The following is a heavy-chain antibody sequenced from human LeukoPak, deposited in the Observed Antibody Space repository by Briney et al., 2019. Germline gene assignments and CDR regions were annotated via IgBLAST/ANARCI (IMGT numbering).Heavy chain of an antibody. CDR1: GFTSSSYG. J-gene: IGHJ4*02. CDR3: ARETIAAAGRCFDY. D-gene: IGHD6-13*01. V-gene: IGHV3-33*01. Sequence: GGSLRLSCAASGFTSSSYGMHWVRQAPGKGLEWVAVIWYDGSNKYYADSVKGRFTISRDNSKNTLYLQMNSLRAEDTAVYYCARETIAAAGRCFDYWGQGTLVTVSS. CDR2: IWYDGSNK.